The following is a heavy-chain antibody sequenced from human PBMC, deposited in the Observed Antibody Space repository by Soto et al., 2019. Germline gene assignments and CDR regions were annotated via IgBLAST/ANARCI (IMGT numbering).Heavy chain of an antibody. V-gene: IGHV1-8*01. D-gene: IGHD3-3*01. CDR2: MNPNSGNT. Sequence: ASVKFSCKASGYTFTSYDINWVRQATGQGLEWMGWMNPNSGNTGYAQKFQGRVTMTRNTSISTAYMELSSLRSEDTAVYYCARGRHSNYYYGMDVWGQGTTVTVSS. CDR3: ARGRHSNYYYGMDV. CDR1: GYTFTSYD. J-gene: IGHJ6*02.